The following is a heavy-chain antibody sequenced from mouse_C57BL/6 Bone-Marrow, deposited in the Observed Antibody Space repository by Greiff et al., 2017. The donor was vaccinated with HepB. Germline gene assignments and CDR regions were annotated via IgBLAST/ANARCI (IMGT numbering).Heavy chain of an antibody. V-gene: IGHV5-17*01. CDR3: ARPRRGAMDY. CDR1: GFTFSDYG. J-gene: IGHJ4*01. CDR2: ISSGSSTI. Sequence: EVKVVESGGGLVKPGGSLKLSCAASGFTFSDYGMHWVRQAPEKGLEWVAYISSGSSTIYYADTVKGRFTISRDNAKNTLFLQMTSLRSEDTAMYYCARPRRGAMDYWGQGTSVTVSS.